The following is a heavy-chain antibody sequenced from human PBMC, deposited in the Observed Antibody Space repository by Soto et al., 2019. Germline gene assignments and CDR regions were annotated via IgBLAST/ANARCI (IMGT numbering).Heavy chain of an antibody. CDR2: ISYSGST. Sequence: QVQLQESGPGLVKPSETLSLTCTVSGGSISSHYWSWIRQPPGKGLEWIGYISYSGSTNYNSSLRSRVTIPVDTPKNQFSLRLSSVTAADTAVYYCAREGVTPSYYYYYGMDVWGQGTTVTVSS. V-gene: IGHV4-59*11. CDR1: GGSISSHY. D-gene: IGHD5-18*01. J-gene: IGHJ6*02. CDR3: AREGVTPSYYYYYGMDV.